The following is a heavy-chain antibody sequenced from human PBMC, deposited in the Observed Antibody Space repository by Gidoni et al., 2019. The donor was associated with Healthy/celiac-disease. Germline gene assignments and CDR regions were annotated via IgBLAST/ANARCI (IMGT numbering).Heavy chain of an antibody. CDR1: GGTFSSYT. J-gene: IGHJ4*02. D-gene: IGHD4-17*01. Sequence: QVQLVQSGAEVKKPGSSVKVSCKASGGTFSSYTISWVRQAPGQGLEWMGRIIPILGIANYAQKFQGRVTITADKSTSTAYMELSSLRSEDTAVYYCAREGNYGGNSEVMHYWGQGTLVTVSS. CDR3: AREGNYGGNSEVMHY. V-gene: IGHV1-69*08. CDR2: IIPILGIA.